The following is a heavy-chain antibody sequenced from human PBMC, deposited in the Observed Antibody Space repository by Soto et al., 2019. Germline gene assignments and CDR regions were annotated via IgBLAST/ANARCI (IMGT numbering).Heavy chain of an antibody. J-gene: IGHJ4*02. CDR2: INPKNGDT. Sequence: GASVKVSCKASGYTFSNYGLSWVRQAPGQGLEWMGYINPKNGDTTYEQKFQGWVTMTRDTSVNTAYIDLRSLRFNDTAVYYCARDQGNSSSWPIDFWGQGTQVTVSS. CDR3: ARDQGNSSSWPIDF. D-gene: IGHD6-13*01. CDR1: GYTFSNYG. V-gene: IGHV1-18*01.